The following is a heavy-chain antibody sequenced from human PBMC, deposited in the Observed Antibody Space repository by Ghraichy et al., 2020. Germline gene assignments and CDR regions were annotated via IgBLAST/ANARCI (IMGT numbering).Heavy chain of an antibody. V-gene: IGHV4-34*01. CDR1: GGSFSGYY. CDR2: INHSGST. CDR3: ARKFQWLVLRGAFDI. J-gene: IGHJ3*02. D-gene: IGHD6-19*01. Sequence: SETLSLTCAVYGGSFSGYYWSWIRQPPGKGLEWIGEINHSGSTNYNPSLKSRVTISVDTSKNQFSLKLSSVTAADTAVYYCARKFQWLVLRGAFDIWGQGTMVTVSS.